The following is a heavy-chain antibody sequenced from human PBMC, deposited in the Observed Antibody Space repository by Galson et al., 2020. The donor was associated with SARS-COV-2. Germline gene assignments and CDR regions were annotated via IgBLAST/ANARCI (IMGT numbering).Heavy chain of an antibody. CDR3: ASGDYGVS. CDR2: INPYSGDT. CDR1: GFTFTDYY. Sequence: ASVKVSCKASGFTFTDYYMNWVRQAPGQGLEWVGWINPYSGDTDQAQNFQGRVTMTSDTTINTAYMEVSSLRSDDTAIYYCASGDYGVSWGQGTLSTVSS. V-gene: IGHV1-2*02. J-gene: IGHJ1*01. D-gene: IGHD4-17*01.